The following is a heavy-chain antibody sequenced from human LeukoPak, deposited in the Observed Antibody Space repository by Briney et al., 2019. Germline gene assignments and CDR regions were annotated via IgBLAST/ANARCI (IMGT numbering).Heavy chain of an antibody. CDR3: ARPSDHRVSWYYFDY. D-gene: IGHD6-13*01. V-gene: IGHV1-69*13. CDR1: GGTFSSYA. Sequence: SVKVSCKASGGTFSSYAISWVRQAPGQGLEWMGGIIPIFVTANYAQKFQGRVTVTADESTSTAYMELSSLRSEDTAVYYCARPSDHRVSWYYFDYWGQGTLVTVSS. J-gene: IGHJ4*02. CDR2: IIPIFVTA.